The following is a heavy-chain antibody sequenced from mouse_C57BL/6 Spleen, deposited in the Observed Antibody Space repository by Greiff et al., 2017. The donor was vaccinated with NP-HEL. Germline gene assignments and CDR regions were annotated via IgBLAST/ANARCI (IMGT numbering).Heavy chain of an antibody. J-gene: IGHJ4*01. CDR2: IDPSDSET. V-gene: IGHV1-52*01. CDR3: ARSDYYGSSYYYAMDY. CDR1: GYTFTSYW. Sequence: QVQLQQSGAELVRPGSSVKLSCKASGYTFTSYWMHWVKQRPIQGLEWIGNIDPSDSETHYNQKFKDKATLTVDKSSSTAYMQLSSLTSEDSAVYYCARSDYYGSSYYYAMDYWGQGTSVTVSS. D-gene: IGHD1-1*01.